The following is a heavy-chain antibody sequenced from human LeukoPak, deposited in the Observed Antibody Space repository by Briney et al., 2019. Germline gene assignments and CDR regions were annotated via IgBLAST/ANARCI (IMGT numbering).Heavy chain of an antibody. J-gene: IGHJ4*02. CDR1: GFNFGDYA. D-gene: IGHD3-10*01. CDR3: GSGSYSTD. CDR2: IRSKTYGGTT. V-gene: IGHV3-49*04. Sequence: GGSLRLSCAASGFNFGDYAMSWVRQAPGKGLQGVGFIRSKTYGGTTEYAASVKGRFTISRDDSKSIAYLQMNSLKTEDTAVYYCGSGSYSTDWGQGTLVTASS.